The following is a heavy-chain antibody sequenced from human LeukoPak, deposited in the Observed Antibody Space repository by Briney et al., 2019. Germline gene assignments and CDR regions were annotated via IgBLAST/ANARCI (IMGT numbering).Heavy chain of an antibody. CDR1: GFTFSSYA. J-gene: IGHJ4*02. D-gene: IGHD3-10*01. CDR2: ISYDGSNK. Sequence: GGSLRLSCAASGFTFSSYAMHWVRQAPGKGLEWVAVISYDGSNKYYADSVKGRFTISRDNSKNTLYLQMNSLRAEDTAVYYCAKDDAYYGSGSLGYWGQGTLVTVSS. V-gene: IGHV3-30*04. CDR3: AKDDAYYGSGSLGY.